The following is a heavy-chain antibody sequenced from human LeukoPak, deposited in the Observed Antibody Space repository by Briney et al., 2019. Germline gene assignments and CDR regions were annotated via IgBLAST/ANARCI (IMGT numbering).Heavy chain of an antibody. D-gene: IGHD3-3*01. J-gene: IGHJ4*02. CDR2: IYTSGNT. CDR3: ARATDFWSGYSSLPEYYFDY. CDR1: GGSLSSGSYS. Sequence: KSSETLSLTCTVSGGSLSSGSYSWSWIRQPAGKGLEWIGRIYTSGNTNYNPSLKSRVTISVDTSKNQFSLKLSSVTAADTAVYYCARATDFWSGYSSLPEYYFDYWGQGTLVTVSS. V-gene: IGHV4-61*02.